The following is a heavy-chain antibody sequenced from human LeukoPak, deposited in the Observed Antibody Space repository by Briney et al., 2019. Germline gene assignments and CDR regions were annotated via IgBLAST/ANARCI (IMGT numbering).Heavy chain of an antibody. D-gene: IGHD1-26*01. V-gene: IGHV3-21*01. CDR3: ARDDGSYSRSPGFDY. J-gene: IGHJ4*02. CDR1: GFTFSTYY. CDR2: ISSSSSYK. Sequence: GGSLRLSCAASGFTFSTYYMNWVRQAPGKGLEWVSSISSSSSYKYYIDSVKGRFTISRDNAKNSLFLQMNNLRAEDTAVYYCARDDGSYSRSPGFDYWGQGTLVTVAS.